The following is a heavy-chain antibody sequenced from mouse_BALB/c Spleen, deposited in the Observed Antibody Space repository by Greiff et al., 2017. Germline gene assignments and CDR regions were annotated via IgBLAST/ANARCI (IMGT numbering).Heavy chain of an antibody. V-gene: IGHV1S81*02. Sequence: QVQLQQPGAELVKPGASVKLSCKASGYTFTSYYMYWVKQRPGQGLEWIGWINPSNGGTNFNEKFKSKATLTVDKSSSTAYMQLSSLTSEDSAVYYCTRGWVYGSRYFDYWGQGTTLTVSS. CDR3: TRGWVYGSRYFDY. CDR2: INPSNGGT. D-gene: IGHD1-1*01. J-gene: IGHJ2*01. CDR1: GYTFTSYY.